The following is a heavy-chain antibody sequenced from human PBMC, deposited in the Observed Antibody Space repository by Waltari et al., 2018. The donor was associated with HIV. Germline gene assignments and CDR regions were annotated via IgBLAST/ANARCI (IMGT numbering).Heavy chain of an antibody. J-gene: IGHJ6*02. V-gene: IGHV3-30*04. Sequence: QVQLVESGGGVVQPGRSLRLSCAASGFPFSSYAMTWVRTATGTGLEWVAVISYDGSNKYYADSVKGRFTISRDNSKNTLYLQMNSLRAEDTAVYYCARPLYSSSWYGGMDVWGQGTTVTVSS. CDR3: ARPLYSSSWYGGMDV. CDR1: GFPFSSYA. D-gene: IGHD6-13*01. CDR2: ISYDGSNK.